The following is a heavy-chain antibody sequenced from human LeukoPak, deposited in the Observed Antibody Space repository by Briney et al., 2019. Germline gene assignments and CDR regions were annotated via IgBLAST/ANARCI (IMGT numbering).Heavy chain of an antibody. V-gene: IGHV3-13*01. CDR1: GFTFSSYD. Sequence: PGGSLRLSCAASGFTFSSYDMHWVRQAPGRGLEWVSAIGTVGDTYYPGSTKGRFTISRENAKNSLYLQMNSLRAGDTAVYYCARQRETAVAGTGFDHWGQGTLVAVSS. CDR3: ARQRETAVAGTGFDH. J-gene: IGHJ4*02. D-gene: IGHD6-19*01. CDR2: IGTVGDT.